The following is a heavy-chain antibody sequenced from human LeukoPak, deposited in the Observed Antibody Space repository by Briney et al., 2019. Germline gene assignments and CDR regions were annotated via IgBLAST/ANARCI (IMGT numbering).Heavy chain of an antibody. CDR1: GYTFTGYY. D-gene: IGHD3-22*01. Sequence: GASVKVSCKASGYTFTGYYIHWVRQAPGQGLEWMGWINPNSGGTNYAQKFQGRVTMTRDTSISTAYMELSRLRSDDTAVYYCARDRYYDSSGYEELDYWGQGTLVTVSS. CDR2: INPNSGGT. J-gene: IGHJ4*02. V-gene: IGHV1-2*02. CDR3: ARDRYYDSSGYEELDY.